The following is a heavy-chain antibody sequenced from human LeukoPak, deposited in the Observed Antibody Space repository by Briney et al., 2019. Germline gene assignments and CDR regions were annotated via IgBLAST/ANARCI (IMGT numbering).Heavy chain of an antibody. CDR3: ARDPETVWFGELLYYFDY. V-gene: IGHV3-30*04. Sequence: GGSLRLSCAASGFTFSSYAMHWVRQAPGKGLEWVAVISYDGSNKYYADSVKGRFTISRDNSKNTLYLQMNSLRAEDTAVYYCARDPETVWFGELLYYFDYWGQGTLVTVPS. D-gene: IGHD3-10*01. CDR2: ISYDGSNK. J-gene: IGHJ4*02. CDR1: GFTFSSYA.